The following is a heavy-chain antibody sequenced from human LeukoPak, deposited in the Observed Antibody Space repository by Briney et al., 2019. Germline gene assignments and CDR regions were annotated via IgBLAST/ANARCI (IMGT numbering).Heavy chain of an antibody. CDR2: IRDKGARYTT. D-gene: IGHD3-10*01. CDR1: GFMFDDPY. J-gene: IGHJ6*02. CDR3: ATNSEGSVDV. V-gene: IGHV3-72*01. Sequence: GGSLRLSCAGSGFMFDDPYMDWVRQAPGKGLEWVGLIRDKGARYTTEYAASVKGRFIISRDDSKNSLYLQMNSLKTEDTAVYCCATNSEGSVDVWGQGTTVTVSS.